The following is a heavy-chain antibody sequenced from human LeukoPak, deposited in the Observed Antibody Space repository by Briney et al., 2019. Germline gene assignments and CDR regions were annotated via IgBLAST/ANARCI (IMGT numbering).Heavy chain of an antibody. CDR1: GFTFSTYS. D-gene: IGHD6-19*01. J-gene: IGHJ4*02. CDR3: ARDGRGAVAGFDY. V-gene: IGHV3-21*01. Sequence: PGGSLRLSCAASGFTFSTYSMNWVRQAPGKGLEWVSSISSSSSYIYYADSVKGRSTISRDNAKNSLYLQMNSLRAEDMAVYYCARDGRGAVAGFDYWGQGTLVTVSS. CDR2: ISSSSSYI.